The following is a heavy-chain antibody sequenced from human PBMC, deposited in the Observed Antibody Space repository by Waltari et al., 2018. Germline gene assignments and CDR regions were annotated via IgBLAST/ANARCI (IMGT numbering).Heavy chain of an antibody. Sequence: QEQLQESGPGLVKPSQPLSLPCPVSGVSISGGRCYASWIRTPAGKGLELIERIYTSGSTNYNPSLKSRVTISVDTSKNQFSLKLSSVTAADTAVYYCARDLGGMVAHYAFDIWGQGTMVTVSS. CDR3: ARDLGGMVAHYAFDI. V-gene: IGHV4-61*02. J-gene: IGHJ3*02. CDR1: GVSISGGRCY. D-gene: IGHD1-26*01. CDR2: IYTSGST.